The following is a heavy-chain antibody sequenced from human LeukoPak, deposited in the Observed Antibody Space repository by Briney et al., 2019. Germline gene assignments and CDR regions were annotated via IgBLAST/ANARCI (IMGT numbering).Heavy chain of an antibody. CDR1: GYTFTSYY. CDR3: ARDGPRIAALGEDFDY. CDR2: INPSGGSA. Sequence: ASVKVSCKASGYTFTSYYMHWVRQAPGQGLEWMGIINPSGGSASYAQKFQGRVTMTRDTSTSTVYMELSSLRSEDTAVYYCARDGPRIAALGEDFDYWGQGTLVAVSS. V-gene: IGHV1-46*01. J-gene: IGHJ4*02. D-gene: IGHD6-6*01.